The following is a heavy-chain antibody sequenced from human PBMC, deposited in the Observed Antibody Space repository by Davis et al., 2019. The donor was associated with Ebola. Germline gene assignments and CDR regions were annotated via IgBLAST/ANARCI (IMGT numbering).Heavy chain of an antibody. CDR1: GGSISSSSYY. J-gene: IGHJ6*02. V-gene: IGHV4-39*01. D-gene: IGHD7-27*01. CDR3: ARGNANWGYYYYYGMDV. Sequence: SETLSLTCTVSGGSISSSSYYWGWIRQPPGKGLEWIGSIYYSGSTYYNPSLKSRVTISVDTSKNQFSLKLSSVTAADTAVYYCARGNANWGYYYYYGMDVWGQGTTVTVSS. CDR2: IYYSGST.